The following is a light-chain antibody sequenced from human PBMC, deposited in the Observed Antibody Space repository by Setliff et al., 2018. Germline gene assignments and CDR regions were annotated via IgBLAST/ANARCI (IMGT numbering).Light chain of an antibody. Sequence: EVVLAQSPGTLSLSPGERATLPCRASQSVNNNFLAWYQQKPGQAPRLLFYAASYRATGIPDRFSGSGSGTDFTLTISRLEPEDFAVYFCQQYGSLPRTFGQGTKVDIK. CDR1: QSVNNNF. V-gene: IGKV3-20*01. CDR2: AAS. J-gene: IGKJ1*01. CDR3: QQYGSLPRT.